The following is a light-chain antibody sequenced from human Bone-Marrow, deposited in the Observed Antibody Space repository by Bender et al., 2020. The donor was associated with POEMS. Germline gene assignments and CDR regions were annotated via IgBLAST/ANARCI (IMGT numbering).Light chain of an antibody. V-gene: IGLV2-8*01. CDR3: SSYAGSNDRVV. CDR2: EVS. Sequence: QSALTQPPSASGSPGQSVTISCTGTSSDIGVFESVSWYQQHPGKAPKLMIYEVSKRPSGVPDRFSGSKSGNTASLTVSGLQAVDEADYYCSSYAGSNDRVVFGGGTKLTVL. J-gene: IGLJ2*01. CDR1: SSDIGVFES.